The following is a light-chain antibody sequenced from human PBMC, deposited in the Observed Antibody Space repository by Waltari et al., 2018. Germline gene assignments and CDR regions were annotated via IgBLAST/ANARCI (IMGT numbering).Light chain of an antibody. CDR2: DAS. CDR3: HQRTNWPLT. J-gene: IGKJ4*01. V-gene: IGKV3-11*01. Sequence: EIVLTQSPATLSLSPGERATLSCRASQGVSDYLAWYQQKPGQAPRLLIYDASNRATGIPARFSGSGSGTDFTLTISSLEPEDFAVYYCHQRTNWPLTFGGGTKVEIK. CDR1: QGVSDY.